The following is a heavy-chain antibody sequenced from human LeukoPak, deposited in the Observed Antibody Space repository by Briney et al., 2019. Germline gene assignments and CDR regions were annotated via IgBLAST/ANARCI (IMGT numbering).Heavy chain of an antibody. CDR1: GFTFSSYA. V-gene: IGHV3-30*04. CDR2: ISYDGSNK. CDR3: ARDQLLLWFGESYYYYYGMDV. D-gene: IGHD3-10*01. Sequence: XXSXRXSCXXSGFTFSSYAMHWVRQAPGKGREWGAVISYDGSNKYYADSVKGGFTISRDNSKKTLYMQMNRLRADHTAVYSCARDQLLLWFGESYYYYYGMDVWGKGTTVTVSS. J-gene: IGHJ6*04.